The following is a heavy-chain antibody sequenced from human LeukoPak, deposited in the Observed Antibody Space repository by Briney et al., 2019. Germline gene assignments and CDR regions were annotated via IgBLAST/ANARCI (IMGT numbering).Heavy chain of an antibody. D-gene: IGHD3-22*01. J-gene: IGHJ5*02. CDR1: GGSISSYY. V-gene: IGHV4-4*07. CDR3: ARDGGNYYDSSCYYSSPTHWFDP. CDR2: IYTSGST. Sequence: PSETLSLTCTVSGGSISSYYWSWIRQPAGKGLEWIGRIYTSGSTNYNPSLKSRVTMSVDTSKNQFSLNLSSVTAADTAVYYCARDGGNYYDSSCYYSSPTHWFDPWGQGTLVTVSS.